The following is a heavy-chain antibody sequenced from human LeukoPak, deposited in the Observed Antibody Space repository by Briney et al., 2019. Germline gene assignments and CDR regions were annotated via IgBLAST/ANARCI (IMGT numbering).Heavy chain of an antibody. CDR1: GGSISSYY. J-gene: IGHJ4*02. V-gene: IGHV4-4*07. Sequence: PSETLSLTCTVSGGSISSYYWSWIRQPAGKGLEWIGRIYTSGSTNYNPPLKSRVTMSVDTSKNQFSLKLSSVTAADTAVYYCARVPYSGYDWSFYFDYWGQGTLVTVSS. CDR3: ARVPYSGYDWSFYFDY. CDR2: IYTSGST. D-gene: IGHD5-12*01.